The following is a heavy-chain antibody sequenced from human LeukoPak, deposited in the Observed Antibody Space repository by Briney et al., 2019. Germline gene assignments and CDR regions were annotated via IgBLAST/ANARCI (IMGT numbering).Heavy chain of an antibody. CDR3: AKGKTMIVVVIRYFDY. CDR2: ISVSGGST. V-gene: IGHV3-23*01. J-gene: IGHJ4*02. CDR1: GFTFSSYA. D-gene: IGHD3-22*01. Sequence: GGSLGLSCAASGFTFSSYAMSWVRQAPGKGLEWVSAISVSGGSTYYADSVKGRFTISRDNSKNTLYLQMNSLRAEDTAVYYCAKGKTMIVVVIRYFDYWGQGTLVIVSS.